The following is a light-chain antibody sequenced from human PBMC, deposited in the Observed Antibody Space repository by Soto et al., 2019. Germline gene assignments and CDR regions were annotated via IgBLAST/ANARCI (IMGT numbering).Light chain of an antibody. CDR2: GAS. Sequence: ESVLTQSPGTLSLSPGEKATLSCRASQSVSSSYLAWYQQKPGQAPRLLIYGASSRATGIPDRFSGSGSGKDLTLTVSRLEPEDFAVYYCQQFGSSSWTFGQGTKVEIK. J-gene: IGKJ1*01. CDR3: QQFGSSSWT. V-gene: IGKV3-20*01. CDR1: QSVSSSY.